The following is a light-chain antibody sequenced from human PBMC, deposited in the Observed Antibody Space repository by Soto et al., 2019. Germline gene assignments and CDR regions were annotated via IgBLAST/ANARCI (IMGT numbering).Light chain of an antibody. Sequence: DIQMTQSPSTLPASVGDRVTITCRASQTISSWLAWYQQKPGKAPKLLIYKASTLKSGVPSRFSGSGSGTEFTLTISSLQSEDFAVYYCQQYNSWPLTFGGGTKVDIK. V-gene: IGKV1-5*03. CDR1: QTISSW. CDR3: QQYNSWPLT. CDR2: KAS. J-gene: IGKJ4*01.